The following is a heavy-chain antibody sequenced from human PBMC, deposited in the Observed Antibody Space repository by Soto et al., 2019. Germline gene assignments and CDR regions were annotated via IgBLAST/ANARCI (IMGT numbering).Heavy chain of an antibody. CDR2: INHSGST. D-gene: IGHD6-13*01. CDR3: ARGPRGQQLVLGPGYFDY. CDR1: GGSFSGYY. J-gene: IGHJ4*02. Sequence: SETLSLTCSVYGGSFSGYYWIRILQPPGKGLEWIGEINHSGSTNYNPSLKSRVTISVDTSKNQFSLKLSSVTAADTAVYYCARGPRGQQLVLGPGYFDYWGQGTLVTVS. V-gene: IGHV4-34*01.